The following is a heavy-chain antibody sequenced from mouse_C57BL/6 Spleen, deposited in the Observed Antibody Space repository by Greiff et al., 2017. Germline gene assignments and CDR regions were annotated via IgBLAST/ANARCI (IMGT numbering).Heavy chain of an antibody. Sequence: VQLQQSGAELVKPGASVKISCKASGYAFSSYWMNWVKQRPGKGLEGIGQIYPGDGDTNYNGKFKGKATLTADKSSSTAYMQLSSLTSEDSAVYFCARGDHGHDGDAMDYWGQGTSVTVSS. CDR1: GYAFSSYW. CDR2: IYPGDGDT. V-gene: IGHV1-80*01. D-gene: IGHD2-2*01. J-gene: IGHJ4*01. CDR3: ARGDHGHDGDAMDY.